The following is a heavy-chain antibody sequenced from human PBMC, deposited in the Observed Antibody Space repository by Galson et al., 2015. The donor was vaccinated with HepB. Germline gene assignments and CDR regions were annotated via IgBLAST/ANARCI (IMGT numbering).Heavy chain of an antibody. D-gene: IGHD2-15*01. J-gene: IGHJ4*02. CDR3: ARGGGYCGGGSCPGGY. CDR2: IKQDGSEK. V-gene: IGHV3-7*03. CDR1: GFTFSRYW. Sequence: SLRLSCAASGFTFSRYWMSWVRQAPGKGLEWVANIKQDGSEKYYVDSVKGRFTISRDNAKNSLYVQMNSLRAEDTAVYYCARGGGYCGGGSCPGGYWGQGTLVTVSS.